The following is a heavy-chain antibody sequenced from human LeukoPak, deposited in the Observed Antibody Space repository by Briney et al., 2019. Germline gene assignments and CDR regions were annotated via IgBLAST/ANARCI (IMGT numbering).Heavy chain of an antibody. D-gene: IGHD3-10*01. CDR2: INPSGGST. CDR3: ASDKSSTNWLDS. J-gene: IGHJ5*01. CDR1: GYCFTNFH. V-gene: IGHV1-46*01. Sequence: GSANDSCMASGYCFTNFHIHSVPHAPGQGLWWMGIINPSGGSTTYAQKFQGRVTMPRHTSASTVYMDLSSLRSEDTAIYYCASDKSSTNWLDSWGQGTLVTVSS.